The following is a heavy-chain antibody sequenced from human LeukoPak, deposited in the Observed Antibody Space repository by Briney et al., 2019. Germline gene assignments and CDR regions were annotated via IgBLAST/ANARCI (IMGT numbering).Heavy chain of an antibody. CDR2: IHYSGSI. Sequence: PSETLSLTCTVSGGSVSNGIYYWSWIRQPPGKGLEWIGYIHYSGSINYNPSLKSRVTISMDTSKNQFSLKLSSVTAADTAVYYCARAYGISAHFFDSWGQGTLVTVSS. D-gene: IGHD2-8*01. J-gene: IGHJ4*02. V-gene: IGHV4-61*01. CDR3: ARAYGISAHFFDS. CDR1: GGSVSNGIYY.